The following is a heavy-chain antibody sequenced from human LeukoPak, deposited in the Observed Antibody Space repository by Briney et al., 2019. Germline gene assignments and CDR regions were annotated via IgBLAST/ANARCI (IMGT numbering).Heavy chain of an antibody. V-gene: IGHV1-18*04. CDR3: ARDKTTDYGDEVGLDY. J-gene: IGHJ4*02. Sequence: ASVKVSCKASGYTFTSYYMHWVRQAPGQGLEWMARISAYNGNTNYAQKLQGRVTMTTDTSTSTAYMELRSLRSDDTAVYYCARDKTTDYGDEVGLDYWGQGTLVTVSS. CDR2: ISAYNGNT. D-gene: IGHD4-17*01. CDR1: GYTFTSYY.